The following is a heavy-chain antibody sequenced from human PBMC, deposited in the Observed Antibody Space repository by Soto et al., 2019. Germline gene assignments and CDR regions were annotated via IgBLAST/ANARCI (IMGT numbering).Heavy chain of an antibody. Sequence: SETLSLTCTVSGGSIGSGGYYWSWIRQHPGKGLEWIGYIYYSGSTYYNPSLKSRVTISVDTSKNQFSLKLSSVTAADTAVYYCARNPEFSHPDYYYGMDVWGQGTTVTVSS. CDR1: GGSIGSGGYY. D-gene: IGHD3-16*02. J-gene: IGHJ6*02. CDR2: IYYSGST. V-gene: IGHV4-31*03. CDR3: ARNPEFSHPDYYYGMDV.